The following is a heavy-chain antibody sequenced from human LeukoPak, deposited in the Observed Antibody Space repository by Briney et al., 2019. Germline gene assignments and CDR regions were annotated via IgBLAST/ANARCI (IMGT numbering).Heavy chain of an antibody. CDR2: ISGSGGST. V-gene: IGHV3-23*01. D-gene: IGHD3-10*01. CDR3: ARVLLWFGELFDY. Sequence: GGSLRLSCAASGFTFSSYAMSWVRQAPGKGLEWVSAISGSGGSTYYADSVKGRFTISRDNAKNSLYLQMNSLRAEDTAVYYCARVLLWFGELFDYWGRGTLVTVSS. J-gene: IGHJ4*02. CDR1: GFTFSSYA.